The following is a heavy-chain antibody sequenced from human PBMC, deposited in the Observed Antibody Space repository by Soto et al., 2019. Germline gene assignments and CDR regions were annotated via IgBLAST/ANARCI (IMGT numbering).Heavy chain of an antibody. CDR1: GGSISTVNYW. D-gene: IGHD2-21*02. CDR2: IYNGGST. J-gene: IGHJ4*02. Sequence: QVQLQESGPGLVKPSQTLSLTCTVSGGSISTVNYWWSWIRQPPDMGLEWIGHIYNGGSTYNNPYLGRRITISVDTSKNQLDLTVSSVSAADTAVYYCARGPGGDKVDSWGQGTLVTVSS. CDR3: ARGPGGDKVDS. V-gene: IGHV4-30-4*01.